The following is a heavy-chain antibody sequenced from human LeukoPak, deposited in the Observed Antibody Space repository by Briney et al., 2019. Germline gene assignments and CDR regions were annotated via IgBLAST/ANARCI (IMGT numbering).Heavy chain of an antibody. V-gene: IGHV1-18*04. CDR2: ISAYNGNT. J-gene: IGHJ6*04. CDR3: ARTESPASYYYYGMDV. CDR1: GYTFTSYG. Sequence: ASVKVSCKASGYTFTSYGISWVRQAPGQGLEWMGWISAYNGNTNYAQKLQGRVTMTTDTSTSTAYMELRSLRSDDTAVYYCARTESPASYYYYGMDVWGKGTTVTVSS.